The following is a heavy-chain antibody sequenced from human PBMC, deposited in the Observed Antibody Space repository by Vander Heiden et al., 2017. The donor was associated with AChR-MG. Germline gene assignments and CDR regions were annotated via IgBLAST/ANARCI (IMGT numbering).Heavy chain of an antibody. CDR1: GFTFSSYA. CDR3: AKGNYGLFPRFWYFDL. V-gene: IGHV3-23*01. J-gene: IGHJ2*01. Sequence: EVQLLESGGGWVQPGASVRLLCAASGFTFSSYASGWVRQVPGKGLEWVSAIRGSGGSTYYADSVKGRFTISRDNSKNTLYLQMNSLRAEDTAVYYCAKGNYGLFPRFWYFDLWGRGTLVTVSS. CDR2: IRGSGGST. D-gene: IGHD3-10*01.